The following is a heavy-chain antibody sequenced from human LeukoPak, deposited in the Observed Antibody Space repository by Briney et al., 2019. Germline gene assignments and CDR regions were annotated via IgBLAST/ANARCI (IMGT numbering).Heavy chain of an antibody. CDR2: ISSSGSTI. CDR3: VRARGGDYVGH. V-gene: IGHV3-48*03. J-gene: IGHJ5*02. D-gene: IGHD4-17*01. CDR1: GFTFSSYE. Sequence: PGGSLRLSCAASGFTFSSYEMNWVRQAPGKGLEWVSYISSSGSTIYYADSLKGRFTISRDNAKNSLYLQMNSLRAEDTAVYYCVRARGGDYVGHWGQGTLVTASS.